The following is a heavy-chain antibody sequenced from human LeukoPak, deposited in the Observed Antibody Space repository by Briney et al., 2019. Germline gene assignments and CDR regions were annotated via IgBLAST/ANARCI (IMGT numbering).Heavy chain of an antibody. J-gene: IGHJ4*02. V-gene: IGHV3-33*01. D-gene: IGHD2-2*01. Sequence: PGRSLRLSCAASGFTFSSYGMHWVRQAPGKGLEWVAVIWYDGSNKYYADSVKGRFTISRDNSKNTLFLQMNSLSAEDTAVYYCATSYSRYCTSTTCYGRFDYWGQGTLVTVSS. CDR2: IWYDGSNK. CDR1: GFTFSSYG. CDR3: ATSYSRYCTSTTCYGRFDY.